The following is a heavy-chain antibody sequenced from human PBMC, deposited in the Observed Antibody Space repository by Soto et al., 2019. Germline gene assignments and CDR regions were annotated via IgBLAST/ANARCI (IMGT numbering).Heavy chain of an antibody. CDR1: GVSIANFF. J-gene: IGHJ5*02. D-gene: IGHD6-19*01. CDR3: ARDRGGITVAANPLGEWFDP. V-gene: IGHV4-59*08. CDR2: MSQGGTT. Sequence: PSETLSLTCTVSGVSIANFFWSWIRQPPGKGLEWIGYMSQGGTTTYNPSLKGRATISVDTSKNQSSLKLTSVTAADTAMYYCARDRGGITVAANPLGEWFDPWGPGTLVTVSS.